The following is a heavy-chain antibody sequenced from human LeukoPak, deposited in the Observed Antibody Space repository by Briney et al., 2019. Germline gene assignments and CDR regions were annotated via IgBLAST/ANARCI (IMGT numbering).Heavy chain of an antibody. J-gene: IGHJ4*02. CDR3: ARNMVRGVTWTGVDY. CDR2: ISGSGGST. D-gene: IGHD3-10*01. CDR1: GFTFSSYA. V-gene: IGHV3-23*01. Sequence: GGSLRLSCAASGFTFSSYAMSWVRQAPGKGLEWVSAISGSGGSTYYADSVKGRFTISRDNSKNTLYLQMNSLRAEDTAVYYCARNMVRGVTWTGVDYWGQGTLVTVSS.